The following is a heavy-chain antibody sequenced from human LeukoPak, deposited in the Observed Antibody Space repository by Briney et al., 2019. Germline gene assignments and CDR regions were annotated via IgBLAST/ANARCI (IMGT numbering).Heavy chain of an antibody. V-gene: IGHV4-34*01. CDR3: ARDGFYHYDSSGYIPPDAFDI. J-gene: IGHJ3*02. CDR1: GGSFSGYY. CDR2: INHSGSA. Sequence: PSETLSLTCAVYGGSFSGYYWSWIRQPPGKGLEWIGEINHSGSANYNPSLKSRVTISVDTSKNQFSLKLSSVTAADTAVYYCARDGFYHYDSSGYIPPDAFDIWGQGTMVTVSS. D-gene: IGHD3-22*01.